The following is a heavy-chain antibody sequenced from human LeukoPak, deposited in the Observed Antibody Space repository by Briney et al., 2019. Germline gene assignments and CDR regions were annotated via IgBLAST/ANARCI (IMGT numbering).Heavy chain of an antibody. J-gene: IGHJ5*02. Sequence: GGSLRLSCAASGFTFSSYSMNWVRQAPGKGLEWVSSISSSSSYIYYADSVKGRFTISRDNAKNSLYLQMNSLRAEDTAVYYCARELYDFWSADMALNWFDPWGQGTLVTVSS. V-gene: IGHV3-21*01. CDR2: ISSSSSYI. D-gene: IGHD3-3*01. CDR1: GFTFSSYS. CDR3: ARELYDFWSADMALNWFDP.